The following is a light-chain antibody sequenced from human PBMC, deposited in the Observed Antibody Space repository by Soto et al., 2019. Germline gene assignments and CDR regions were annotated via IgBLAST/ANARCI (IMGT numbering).Light chain of an antibody. CDR2: GAS. CDR3: QQYGSSGT. CDR1: QSIGSY. V-gene: IGKV3-20*01. J-gene: IGKJ1*01. Sequence: IVLTQSPGPLSLSPGKRATLSCRASQSIGSYLAWYQQKPGQAPRLLIYGASSRATGVPDRFSGSGSGTDFTLTVSSLQPEDFAVYYCQQYGSSGTLGQGTKVDIK.